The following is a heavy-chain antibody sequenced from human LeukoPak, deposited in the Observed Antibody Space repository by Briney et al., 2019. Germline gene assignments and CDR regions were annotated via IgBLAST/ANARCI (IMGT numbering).Heavy chain of an antibody. D-gene: IGHD6-13*01. J-gene: IGHJ4*02. CDR2: INHSGST. V-gene: IGHV4-34*01. Sequence: PSETLSLTCAVYGGSFSGYYWSWIRQPPGKGLEWIGEINHSGSTNYNPSLKSRVTISVDTSKNQFSLKLSSVTAADTAVYYCARTRYSSRYPFDYWGQGTLVTVPS. CDR3: ARTRYSSRYPFDY. CDR1: GGSFSGYY.